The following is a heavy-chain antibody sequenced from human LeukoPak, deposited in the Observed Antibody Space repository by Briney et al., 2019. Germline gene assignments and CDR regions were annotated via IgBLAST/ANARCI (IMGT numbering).Heavy chain of an antibody. V-gene: IGHV3-21*01. CDR2: ISSSSSYI. J-gene: IGHJ4*02. CDR1: GFTFSSYS. Sequence: GGSLRLSCAASGFTFSSYSMNWVRQAPGKGLEWVSSISSSSSYIYYADSVQGRFTISRDNAKNSLYLQMNSLRAEDTAVYYCAREETGLWFGESYFDYWGQGTLVTVSS. D-gene: IGHD3-10*01. CDR3: AREETGLWFGESYFDY.